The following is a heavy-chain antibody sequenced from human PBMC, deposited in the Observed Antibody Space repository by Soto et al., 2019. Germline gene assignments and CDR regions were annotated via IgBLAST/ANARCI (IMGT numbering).Heavy chain of an antibody. CDR2: IYWDDDK. Sequence: QITLKESGPTLVKPTQTLTLTCTFSGFSLSTTRVGVGWIRQPPGKALEWLALIYWDDDKRYSPFLKSRLTITQDTAKNQVVLTMTHMDPIDTATYFCAHTVVAGFGYYFDYWGQGTLVTVSS. J-gene: IGHJ4*02. D-gene: IGHD6-19*01. CDR3: AHTVVAGFGYYFDY. V-gene: IGHV2-5*02. CDR1: GFSLSTTRVG.